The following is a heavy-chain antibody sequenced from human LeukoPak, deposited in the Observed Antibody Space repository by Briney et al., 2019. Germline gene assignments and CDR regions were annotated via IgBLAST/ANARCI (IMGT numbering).Heavy chain of an antibody. D-gene: IGHD2-15*01. CDR1: GASFTNYW. V-gene: IGHV5-51*01. CDR3: TRRGHCNKDVCYGFDY. CDR2: IYPGDSDT. J-gene: IGHJ4*02. Sequence: PGESLQISCQGPGASFTNYWVAWVRQVPGKDLEWMGIIYPGDSDTRYSPSFQGQVTISVDKSPTTAYLQGTSLEASDTAMYYCTRRGHCNKDVCYGFDYWGQGTLVTVSS.